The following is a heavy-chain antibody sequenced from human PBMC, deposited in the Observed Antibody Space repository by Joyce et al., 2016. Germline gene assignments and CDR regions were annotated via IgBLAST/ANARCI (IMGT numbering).Heavy chain of an antibody. CDR2: IYHSEST. J-gene: IGHJ6*02. V-gene: IGHV4-30-2*01. CDR3: ARAYGSGSYSYYYGMDV. D-gene: IGHD3-10*01. Sequence: QMQLQESGPGLVKPSQTLSLTCAVSGGSVSSGGYSWTWIRQPPGKGLEWIGHIYHSESTYYNPSLQSRVTMSGDRSKNQCSLKLRSVTAADTAVYYCARAYGSGSYSYYYGMDVWGQGTTVTVSS. CDR1: GGSVSSGGYS.